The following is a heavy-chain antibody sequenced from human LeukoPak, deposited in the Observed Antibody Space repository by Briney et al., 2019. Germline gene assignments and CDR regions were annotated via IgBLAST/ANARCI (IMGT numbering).Heavy chain of an antibody. V-gene: IGHV4-34*01. D-gene: IGHD3-10*01. Sequence: SETLSLTCTVSGGSISSSYWSWIRQPPGKGLEWIGEINHSGSTNYNPSLKSRVTISVDTSKNQFSLKLSSVTAADTAVYYCARHRAGMVRGVIKYYFDYWGQGTLVTVSS. CDR3: ARHRAGMVRGVIKYYFDY. J-gene: IGHJ4*02. CDR1: GGSISSSY. CDR2: INHSGST.